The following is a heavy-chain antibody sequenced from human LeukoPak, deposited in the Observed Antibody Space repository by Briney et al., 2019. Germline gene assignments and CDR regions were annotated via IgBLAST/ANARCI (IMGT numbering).Heavy chain of an antibody. CDR2: IRYDGSDK. CDR1: GFTFSGYG. V-gene: IGHV3-30*02. Sequence: GRSLRLSCAASGFTFSGYGMHWVRQAPGKGLEWVSFIRYDGSDKYYADSVKGRFTISRDNSKNTLYLQMNSLRVEDTAVYYCAAINIAQLPIPVYWGQGTLVTVSS. CDR3: AAINIAQLPIPVY. J-gene: IGHJ4*02. D-gene: IGHD5-24*01.